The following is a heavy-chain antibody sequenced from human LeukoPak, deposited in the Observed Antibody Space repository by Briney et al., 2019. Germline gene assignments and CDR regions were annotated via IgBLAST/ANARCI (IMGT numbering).Heavy chain of an antibody. J-gene: IGHJ4*02. Sequence: GGSLRLSCAASGFTFDDYAMHWVRQAPGKGLEWVSGISWNSGRIGYVDSVKGRFTISGDNAKNSLYLQMNSLKPEDMAVYYCAKSTYYDFWSGYLDYWGQGTRVTVSS. V-gene: IGHV3-9*03. CDR3: AKSTYYDFWSGYLDY. CDR1: GFTFDDYA. D-gene: IGHD3-3*01. CDR2: ISWNSGRI.